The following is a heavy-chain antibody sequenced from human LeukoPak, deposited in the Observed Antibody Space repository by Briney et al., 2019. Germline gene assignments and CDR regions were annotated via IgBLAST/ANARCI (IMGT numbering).Heavy chain of an antibody. J-gene: IGHJ4*02. V-gene: IGHV3-30*03. Sequence: GGSLRLPCAASGFSFSAYGMHWVRQAPGKGLEWVAVISYYGSTKSHADSVKGRFTISRDNSKNTLYLQMNSLRAEDTAVYYCEIRGAAAGTGYFDYWGQGTLVTVS. CDR2: ISYYGSTK. CDR3: EIRGAAAGTGYFDY. D-gene: IGHD6-13*01. CDR1: GFSFSAYG.